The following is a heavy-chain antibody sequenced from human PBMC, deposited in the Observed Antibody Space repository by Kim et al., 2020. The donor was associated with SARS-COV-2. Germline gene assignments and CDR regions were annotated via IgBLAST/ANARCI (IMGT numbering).Heavy chain of an antibody. CDR3: ATSSWSLRDYFDY. J-gene: IGHJ4*02. CDR2: IYYSGST. D-gene: IGHD6-13*01. CDR1: GGSISSSSYY. Sequence: SETLSLTCTVSGGSISSSSYYWGWIRQPPGKGLEWIGSIYYSGSTYYNPSLKSRVTISVDTSKNQFSLKLSSVTAADTAVYYCATSSWSLRDYFDYWGQGTLVTVSS. V-gene: IGHV4-39*01.